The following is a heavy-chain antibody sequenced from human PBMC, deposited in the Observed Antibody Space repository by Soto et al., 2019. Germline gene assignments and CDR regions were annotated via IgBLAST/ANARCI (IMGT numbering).Heavy chain of an antibody. CDR3: ARYRMWRYERAPRDASET. J-gene: IGHJ3*02. Sequence: ASENVSCKASGYAFTSYGIRWERKAPGHGLEWMGGSSAYNSNTNYTQKHQRRATMTTHTSTITAYRELSGRRTHDTAVYYCARYRMWRYERAPRDASETWGQATTVTV. CDR1: GYAFTSYG. CDR2: SSAYNSNT. V-gene: IGHV1-18*04. D-gene: IGHD5-12*01.